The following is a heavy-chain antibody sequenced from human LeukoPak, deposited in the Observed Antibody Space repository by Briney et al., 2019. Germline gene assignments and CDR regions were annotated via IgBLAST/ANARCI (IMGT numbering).Heavy chain of an antibody. V-gene: IGHV4-39*07. CDR2: IYYSGST. Sequence: SETLSLTCTVSGGSISSSSYYWGWIRQPPGKGLEWIGSIYYSGSTYYNPSLKSRVTISVDTSKNQFSLKLSSVTAADTAVYYCARDRGGVIPTEVDYWGQGTLVTVSS. J-gene: IGHJ4*02. D-gene: IGHD3-16*02. CDR3: ARDRGGVIPTEVDY. CDR1: GGSISSSSYY.